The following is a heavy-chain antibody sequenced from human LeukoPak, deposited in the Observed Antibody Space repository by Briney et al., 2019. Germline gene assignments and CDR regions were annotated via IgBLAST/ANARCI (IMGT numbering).Heavy chain of an antibody. CDR2: IYHSGST. CDR3: ARAHSSGWTFDY. D-gene: IGHD6-19*01. V-gene: IGHV4-38-2*01. J-gene: IGHJ4*02. Sequence: SETLSLTCAVSGYSISSGYYWGWIRRPPGKGLEWIGSIYHSGSTYYNPSLKSRVTISVDTSKNQFSLKLSSVTAADTAVYYCARAHSSGWTFDYWGQGTLVTVSP. CDR1: GYSISSGYY.